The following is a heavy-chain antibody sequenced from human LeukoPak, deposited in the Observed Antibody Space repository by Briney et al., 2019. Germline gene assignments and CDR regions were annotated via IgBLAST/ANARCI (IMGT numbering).Heavy chain of an antibody. CDR2: VYYTGRT. D-gene: IGHD3-22*01. CDR3: ARGRQFFYDSSGYDRNFDS. CDR1: GGSLSSYF. J-gene: IGHJ4*02. V-gene: IGHV4-59*08. Sequence: SETLSLTCTVSGGSLSSYFWTWIRQPPGKELESIGYVYYTGRTNYNPSLESRVTISIDTSKNQFSLNLGSVTAADTAVYYCARGRQFFYDSSGYDRNFDSWGQGTLVTVSS.